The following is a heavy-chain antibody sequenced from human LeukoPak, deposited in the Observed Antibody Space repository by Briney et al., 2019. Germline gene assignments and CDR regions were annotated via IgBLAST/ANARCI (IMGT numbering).Heavy chain of an antibody. Sequence: MPSETLSLTCTVSGGSISSGGYYWSWIRQHPGKGLEWIGYIYYSGSTYYNPSLKSRVTISVDTSKNQFSLKLSSVTAADTAVYYCARFRTGSYYYDSSGPYGYFDYWGQGTLVTVSS. CDR3: ARFRTGSYYYDSSGPYGYFDY. J-gene: IGHJ4*02. V-gene: IGHV4-31*03. CDR1: GGSISSGGYY. CDR2: IYYSGST. D-gene: IGHD3-22*01.